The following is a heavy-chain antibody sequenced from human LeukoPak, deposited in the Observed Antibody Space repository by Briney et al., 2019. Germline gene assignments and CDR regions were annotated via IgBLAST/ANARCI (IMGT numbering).Heavy chain of an antibody. D-gene: IGHD6-6*01. CDR1: GYTFTSYG. CDR2: ISAYNGNT. J-gene: IGHJ5*02. V-gene: IGHV1-18*01. Sequence: ASVKVSCKASGYTFTSYGISWVRQAPGQGLEWMGWISAYNGNTNYAQKLQGRVTMTTDTSTSTAYMELRSLRSGDTAVYYCASSRAPPSPFDPWGQGTLVTVSS. CDR3: ASSRAPPSPFDP.